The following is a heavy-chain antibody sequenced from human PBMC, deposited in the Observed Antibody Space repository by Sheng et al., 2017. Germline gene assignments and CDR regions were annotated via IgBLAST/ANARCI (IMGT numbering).Heavy chain of an antibody. J-gene: IGHJ6*03. D-gene: IGHD5-12*01. CDR1: GGTFSSYA. Sequence: QVQLVQSGAEVKKPGSSVKVSCKASGGTFSSYAISWVRQAPGQGLEWMGGIIPIFGTANYAQKFQGRVTITTDESTSTAYMELSSLRSEDTAVYYCARGRVEMASRYYYYYYMDVWGKGTTVTVSS. CDR2: IIPIFGTA. V-gene: IGHV1-69*05. CDR3: ARGRVEMASRYYYYYYMDV.